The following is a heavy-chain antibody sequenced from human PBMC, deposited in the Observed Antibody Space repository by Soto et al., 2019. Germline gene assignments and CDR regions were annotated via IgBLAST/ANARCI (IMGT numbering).Heavy chain of an antibody. D-gene: IGHD3-3*01. CDR1: GGSISSTNW. CDR2: IYHNGSP. V-gene: IGHV4-4*02. CDR3: GRWLETSYGMDV. Sequence: PSETPSLTCAVSGGSISSTNWWSWVRQSPGKGLEWIGEIYHNGSPDYNPSLKSRVTISVDKSKNHVFLKLTSVTAADTAMYFCGRWLETSYGMDVWGQGTAVTVYS. J-gene: IGHJ6*02.